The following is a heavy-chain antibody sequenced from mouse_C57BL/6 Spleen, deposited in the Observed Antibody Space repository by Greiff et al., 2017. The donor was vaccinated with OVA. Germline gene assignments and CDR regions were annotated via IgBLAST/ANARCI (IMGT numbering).Heavy chain of an antibody. V-gene: IGHV10-1*01. CDR3: GRNWVDY. CDR1: GFSFTTYA. D-gene: IGHD4-1*01. J-gene: IGHJ2*01. CDR2: IRSKSNNYAK. Sequence: EVNVVESGGGLVQPKGSLKLSCAASGFSFTTYAMNWVRQAPGKGLEWVARIRSKSNNYAKYYADSVKDRFTISRDDSESMLYLQMNNFKTEDTAMYYCGRNWVDYWGQGTTLTVSS.